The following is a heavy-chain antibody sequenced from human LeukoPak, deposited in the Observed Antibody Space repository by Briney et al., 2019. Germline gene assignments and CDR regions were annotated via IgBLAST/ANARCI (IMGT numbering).Heavy chain of an antibody. Sequence: GGSLRLSCAASGFTFSSYWMSWVRQAPGKGLEWVANIKQDGSEKYYVDSVKGRFTISRDNAKNSLYLQMNSLRAEDTAVYYCARVGYYDILTGYFNYFDYWVQGPLVTVSS. D-gene: IGHD3-9*01. CDR3: ARVGYYDILTGYFNYFDY. V-gene: IGHV3-7*03. J-gene: IGHJ4*02. CDR2: IKQDGSEK. CDR1: GFTFSSYW.